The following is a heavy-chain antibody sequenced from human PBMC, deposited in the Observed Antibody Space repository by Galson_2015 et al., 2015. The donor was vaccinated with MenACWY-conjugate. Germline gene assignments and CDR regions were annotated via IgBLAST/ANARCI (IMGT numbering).Heavy chain of an antibody. CDR3: ARDRASGFFPLVPDAFDI. CDR2: ISYDGTNE. V-gene: IGHV3-30*01. D-gene: IGHD6-13*01. CDR1: GFTFSSFA. J-gene: IGHJ3*02. Sequence: SLRLSCAASGFTFSSFAMHWVRQAPGKGLEWAAIISYDGTNEYYADSVKGRFTISRDNSKNTLYLQMNSLRAEDTAVYYCARDRASGFFPLVPDAFDIWGQGTMVTVSS.